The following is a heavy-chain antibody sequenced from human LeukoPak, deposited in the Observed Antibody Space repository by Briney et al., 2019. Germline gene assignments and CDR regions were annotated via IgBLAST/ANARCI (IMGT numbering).Heavy chain of an antibody. CDR3: AKDSPHDY. CDR2: MSGRSGST. V-gene: IGHV3-23*01. CDR1: VFTFSSYA. J-gene: IGHJ4*02. Sequence: GGSLRLSCAASVFTFSSYAVSWVPESPGKGLEWGSAMSGRSGSTYYADSVKRRFTISRDNSKNTLYLQKNSLRAEDTAVYYCAKDSPHDYWGQGTLVTVSS.